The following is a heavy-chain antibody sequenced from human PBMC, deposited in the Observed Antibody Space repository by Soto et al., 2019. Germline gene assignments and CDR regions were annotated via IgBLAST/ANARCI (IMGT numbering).Heavy chain of an antibody. Sequence: SVKVSCKASGGTFSSYAISWVRQAPGQGLEWMGGIIPIFGTANYAQKFQGRVTITADESTSTAYMELSSLRSEDTAVYYCARALSGRTKHLFYAFDIWGQGTMVTVSS. J-gene: IGHJ3*02. V-gene: IGHV1-69*13. D-gene: IGHD1-1*01. CDR1: GGTFSSYA. CDR3: ARALSGRTKHLFYAFDI. CDR2: IIPIFGTA.